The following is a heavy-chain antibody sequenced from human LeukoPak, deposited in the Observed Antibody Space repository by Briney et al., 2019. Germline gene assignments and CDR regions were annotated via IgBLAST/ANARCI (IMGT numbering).Heavy chain of an antibody. Sequence: PSETLSPTCTVSGGSISSYYWSWIRQPAGKGLEWIGRIYTSGSTNYNPSLKSRVTMSVDTSKNQFSLKLSSVTAADTAVYYCARANDYYDSSGYLFTGGRFDYWGQGTLVTVSS. J-gene: IGHJ4*02. CDR3: ARANDYYDSSGYLFTGGRFDY. D-gene: IGHD3-22*01. CDR1: GGSISSYY. CDR2: IYTSGST. V-gene: IGHV4-4*07.